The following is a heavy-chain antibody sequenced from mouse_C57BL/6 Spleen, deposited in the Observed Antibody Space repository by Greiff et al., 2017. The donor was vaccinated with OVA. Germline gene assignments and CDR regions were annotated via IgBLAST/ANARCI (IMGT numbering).Heavy chain of an antibody. Sequence: QVQLQQPGAELVRPGTSVKLSCKASGYTFTSYWMHWVKQRPGQGLEWIGVIDPSDSYTNYNQKFKGKATLTVDTSSSTAYMQLSSLTSEDSAVYYCARDDGYSVRFDYWGQGTTLTVSS. D-gene: IGHD2-3*01. J-gene: IGHJ2*01. V-gene: IGHV1-59*01. CDR2: IDPSDSYT. CDR3: ARDDGYSVRFDY. CDR1: GYTFTSYW.